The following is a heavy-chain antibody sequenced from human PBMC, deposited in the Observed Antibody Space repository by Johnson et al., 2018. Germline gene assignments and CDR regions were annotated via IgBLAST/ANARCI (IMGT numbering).Heavy chain of an antibody. CDR1: GFTVSNAW. J-gene: IGHJ6*03. V-gene: IGHV3-15*07. D-gene: IGHD1-26*01. CDR3: TTVSTVKWEPKYYYMDV. CDR2: IKSKTDGGTT. Sequence: VQLVQSGGGVVQPGGSLSLSCAASGFTVSNAWMNWVRQAPGKGLEWVGRIKSKTDGGTTDYAAPVTGSFTISRDDSKNTLYLQMNSLKTEDTAVYYCTTVSTVKWEPKYYYMDVWGKGTTVTVSS.